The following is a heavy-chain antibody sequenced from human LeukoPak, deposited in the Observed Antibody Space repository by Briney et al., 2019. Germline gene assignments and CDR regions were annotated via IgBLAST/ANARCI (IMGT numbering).Heavy chain of an antibody. Sequence: GASVKVSCKASGYTFTDYYMHWVRQAPGQGLEWVGWVNPNSGSTNYAQNFQGRDTMTRDTSISTAYMELSRLRSDDTAVYCCARGKGGTLTNFDYWGQGTLVTVSS. CDR2: VNPNSGST. CDR3: ARGKGGTLTNFDY. V-gene: IGHV1-2*02. CDR1: GYTFTDYY. D-gene: IGHD1-1*01. J-gene: IGHJ4*02.